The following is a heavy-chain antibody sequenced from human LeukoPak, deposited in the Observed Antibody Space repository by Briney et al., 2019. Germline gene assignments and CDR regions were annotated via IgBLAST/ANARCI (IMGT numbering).Heavy chain of an antibody. CDR2: ISGSGGST. CDR1: RFTFSSFA. D-gene: IGHD3-10*01. Sequence: PGGSLRLSCAASRFTFSSFAMSWVRQVPGKGLEWVSAISGSGGSTYYADSVKGRFTISRDNSKNTLYLQMNSLRVEDTAVYYCAKGHSLYGSGSFMDVWGKGTTVTVPS. V-gene: IGHV3-23*01. J-gene: IGHJ6*03. CDR3: AKGHSLYGSGSFMDV.